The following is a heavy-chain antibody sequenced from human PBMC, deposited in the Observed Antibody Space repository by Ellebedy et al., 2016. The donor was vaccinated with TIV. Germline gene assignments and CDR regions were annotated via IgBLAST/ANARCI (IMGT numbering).Heavy chain of an antibody. J-gene: IGHJ4*02. CDR3: ASRREGGARSFDY. D-gene: IGHD2-21*01. CDR2: IYYSGST. Sequence: MPSETLSLTCTVSADSISSYYGSWIRQPPGRGLEWIGYIYYSGSTNYNPSLKSRVTISIDTSKNQFSLKLSSVTAADTAVYYCASRREGGARSFDYWGQGILVTVSS. V-gene: IGHV4-59*01. CDR1: ADSISSYY.